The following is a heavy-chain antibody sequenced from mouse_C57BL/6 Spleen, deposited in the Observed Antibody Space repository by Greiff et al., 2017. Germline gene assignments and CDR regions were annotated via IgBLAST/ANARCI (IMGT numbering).Heavy chain of an antibody. D-gene: IGHD2-4*01. CDR1: GYTFTSYW. V-gene: IGHV1-52*01. Sequence: QVQLQQPGAELVRPGSSVKLSCKASGYTFTSYWMQWVKQRPIQGLEWIGNIDPSDSETNYNQKFKDKATLTVDKSSSTAYMQLSSLTSEDSAVXSCASGYDYDAWFAYWGQGTLVTVSA. J-gene: IGHJ3*01. CDR3: ASGYDYDAWFAY. CDR2: IDPSDSET.